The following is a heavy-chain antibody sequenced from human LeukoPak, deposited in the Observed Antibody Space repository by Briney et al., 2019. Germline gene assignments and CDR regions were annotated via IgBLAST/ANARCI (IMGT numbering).Heavy chain of an antibody. Sequence: PGGSLRLSCEASGFFFSNYGMNWVRLTPGKGLEWVSGIGGSGDRTYYADSVKGRFTISRDNSKNAMYLQMNSLRVEDTAVYYCARDLSDDFWSGYYSYYFDYWGQGTLVTVSS. CDR1: GFFFSNYG. V-gene: IGHV3-23*01. D-gene: IGHD3-3*01. J-gene: IGHJ4*02. CDR2: IGGSGDRT. CDR3: ARDLSDDFWSGYYSYYFDY.